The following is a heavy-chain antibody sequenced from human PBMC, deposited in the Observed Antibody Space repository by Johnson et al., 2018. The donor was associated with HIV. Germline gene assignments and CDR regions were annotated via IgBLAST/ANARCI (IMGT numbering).Heavy chain of an antibody. D-gene: IGHD3-22*01. CDR3: ARDQHNYYDSSERAFDI. CDR2: ISYDGNNK. V-gene: IGHV3-30*04. CDR1: GFTFSNYA. Sequence: VQLVESGGGVVQPGRSLRLSCAASGFTFSNYALHWVRQAPGKGLGWVAVISYDGNNKYYADSVKGRFTISRDNAKNSLYLQMNSLRAEDTAVYYCARDQHNYYDSSERAFDIWGQGTMVTVSS. J-gene: IGHJ3*02.